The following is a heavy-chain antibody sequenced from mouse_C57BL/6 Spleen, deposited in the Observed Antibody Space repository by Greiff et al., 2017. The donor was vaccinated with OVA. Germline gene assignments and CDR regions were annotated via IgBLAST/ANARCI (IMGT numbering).Heavy chain of an antibody. V-gene: IGHV5-17*01. Sequence: VKLVESGGGLVKPGGSLKLSCAASGFTFSDYGMHWVRQAPEKGLEWVAYISSGSSTIYYADTVKGRFTISRDNAKNTLFLQMTSLRSEDTAMYYCANYYGSSLSYWGQGTLVTVSA. CDR3: ANYYGSSLSY. CDR1: GFTFSDYG. CDR2: ISSGSSTI. J-gene: IGHJ3*01. D-gene: IGHD1-1*01.